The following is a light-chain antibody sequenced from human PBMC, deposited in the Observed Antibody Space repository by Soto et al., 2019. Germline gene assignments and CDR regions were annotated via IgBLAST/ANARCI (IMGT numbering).Light chain of an antibody. J-gene: IGLJ3*02. V-gene: IGLV2-14*01. CDR2: EVS. CDR1: SSDVGAYNY. CDR3: ISYTSSSTWV. Sequence: QSALTQPASVSGSPRQSITISCTGTSSDVGAYNYVSWYQQHPGKAPKLMIYEVSNRPSGVSDRFSGSRSGNTASLTISGLQAEDESDYYCISYTSSSTWVFGGGTKLTVL.